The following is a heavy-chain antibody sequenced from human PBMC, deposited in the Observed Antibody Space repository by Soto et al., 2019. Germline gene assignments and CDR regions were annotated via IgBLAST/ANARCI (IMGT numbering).Heavy chain of an antibody. Sequence: ASVKVSCKASGYTFTSYGISWVRQAPGQGLEWMGWISAYNGNTNYAQKLQGRVTMTTDTSTSTAYMELRSLRSDDTAVYYCAIAAAGTVADDAFDIWGQGTMVTVSS. D-gene: IGHD6-13*01. CDR3: AIAAAGTVADDAFDI. V-gene: IGHV1-18*01. CDR2: ISAYNGNT. CDR1: GYTFTSYG. J-gene: IGHJ3*02.